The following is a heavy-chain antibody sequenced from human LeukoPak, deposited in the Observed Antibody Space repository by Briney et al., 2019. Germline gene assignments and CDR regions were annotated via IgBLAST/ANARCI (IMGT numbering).Heavy chain of an antibody. CDR1: GYTFTSYD. V-gene: IGHV1-8*03. CDR3: ARGQAGYCSGGSCKHPVYYFDW. D-gene: IGHD2-15*01. CDR2: MNPNSGNT. J-gene: IGHJ4*02. Sequence: ASVKVSCKASGYTFTSYDINWVRQATGQGLEWMGWMNPNSGNTGYAQKFQGRVTITRNTYISTAYMELSSLRSEDTAVYYCARGQAGYCSGGSCKHPVYYFDWWGQGTLVTVSS.